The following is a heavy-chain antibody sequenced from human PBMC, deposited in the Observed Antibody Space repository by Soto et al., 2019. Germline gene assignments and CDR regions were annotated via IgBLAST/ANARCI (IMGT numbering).Heavy chain of an antibody. CDR2: ISYSGST. V-gene: IGHV4-31*03. J-gene: IGHJ6*02. D-gene: IGHD4-4*01. CDR3: GRDAVTKRDFYYYGMAV. Sequence: SETLSLTCTVSGGSIKNSGYYWSWVRQHPEKGLEWIGYISYSGSTDYAPSLKSRVTMSVDTSKNQFSLNLTSVTAADTAVYYCGRDAVTKRDFYYYGMAVWGRGTTVTVSS. CDR1: GGSIKNSGYY.